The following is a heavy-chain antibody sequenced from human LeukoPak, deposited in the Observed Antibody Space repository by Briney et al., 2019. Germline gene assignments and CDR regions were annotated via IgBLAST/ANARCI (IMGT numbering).Heavy chain of an antibody. Sequence: SETLCLTCTVSGGSVSGYYLSWIRQSPGKGLEWIGYIYYSGSTNYDPSLKGRVTISRDTSKNQFSLKLSTVTAADTAVYYCARAGKWGGYYYCLDVWGKGPRSPSPQ. CDR3: ARAGKWGGYYYCLDV. V-gene: IGHV4-59*02. CDR1: GGSVSGYY. CDR2: IYYSGST. D-gene: IGHD1-26*01. J-gene: IGHJ6*04.